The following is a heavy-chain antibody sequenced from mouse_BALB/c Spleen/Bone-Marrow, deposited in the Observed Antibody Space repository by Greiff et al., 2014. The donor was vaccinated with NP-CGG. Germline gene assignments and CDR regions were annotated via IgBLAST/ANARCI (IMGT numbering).Heavy chain of an antibody. CDR2: INPGSGGT. V-gene: IGHV1-54*01. D-gene: IGHD1-2*01. CDR3: ARLDGSYFDS. Sequence: QVQLQQPGAELVRPGTSVKVSCKASGYAFTNYLIEWVKQRPGQGLEWIGMINPGSGGTNYNEKFKGKATLTADKSSSTAYMQLSSLTSDDSAVYFCARLDGSYFDSWGQGTTLTVSS. J-gene: IGHJ2*01. CDR1: GYAFTNYL.